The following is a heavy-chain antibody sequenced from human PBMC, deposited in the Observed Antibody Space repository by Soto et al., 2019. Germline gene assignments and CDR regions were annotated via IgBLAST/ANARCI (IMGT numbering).Heavy chain of an antibody. Sequence: GASVKVSCKASGYTFTSYAMHWVRQAPGQRLEWMGWINAGNGNTKYSQKFQGRVTITRDTSASTAYMELSSLRSEDTAVYYCARDGSRCSGGSCYFFSDYWGQGTLVTVSS. CDR1: GYTFTSYA. V-gene: IGHV1-3*01. CDR2: INAGNGNT. D-gene: IGHD2-15*01. CDR3: ARDGSRCSGGSCYFFSDY. J-gene: IGHJ4*02.